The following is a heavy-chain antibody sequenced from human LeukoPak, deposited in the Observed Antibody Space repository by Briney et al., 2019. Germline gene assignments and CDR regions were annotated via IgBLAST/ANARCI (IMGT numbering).Heavy chain of an antibody. CDR1: GFTFSTYG. Sequence: PGGSLRLSCAASGFTFSTYGMHWVRQAPGKGLEWVAFIRYDGSNKYYADSVKGRFTISRDNSKNTLYLQMNSLRAEDTAVYYCARDAGYSSGCFVYWGQGTLVTVSS. J-gene: IGHJ4*02. CDR2: IRYDGSNK. CDR3: ARDAGYSSGCFVY. V-gene: IGHV3-30*02. D-gene: IGHD6-19*01.